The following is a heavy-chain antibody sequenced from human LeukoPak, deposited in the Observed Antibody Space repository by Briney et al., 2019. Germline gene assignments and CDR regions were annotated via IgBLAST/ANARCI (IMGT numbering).Heavy chain of an antibody. V-gene: IGHV5-51*01. J-gene: IGHJ4*02. D-gene: IGHD4-23*01. CDR3: ARRDFGGNSHFDY. CDR2: IYPADSDT. Sequence: GESLKISCKGSGYSFASHWIGWVRQMPGKGLEWMGIIYPADSDTRYSPSFEGQVTISADKSISTAYLRWNSLKTSDTAMYYCARRDFGGNSHFDYWAQGTLVTVSS. CDR1: GYSFASHW.